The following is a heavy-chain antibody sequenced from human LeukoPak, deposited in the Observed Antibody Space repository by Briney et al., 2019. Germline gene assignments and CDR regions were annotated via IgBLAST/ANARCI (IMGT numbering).Heavy chain of an antibody. J-gene: IGHJ4*02. V-gene: IGHV3-21*01. CDR2: ISSSSSYI. CDR1: GFTFSSCA. CDR3: ARDWASKYSGSYQGFDY. Sequence: GGSLRLSCAASGFTFSSCAMIWVRQGPGKGLEWVSSISSSSSYIYYADSVKGRFTISRDSAKNSLYLQMNSLRAEDTAVYYCARDWASKYSGSYQGFDYWGQGTLVTVSS. D-gene: IGHD1-26*01.